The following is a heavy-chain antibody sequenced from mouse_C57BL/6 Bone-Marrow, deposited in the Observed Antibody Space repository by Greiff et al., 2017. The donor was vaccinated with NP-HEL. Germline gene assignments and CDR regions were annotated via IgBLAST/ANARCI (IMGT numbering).Heavy chain of an antibody. CDR3: ARALPYYSKKGFDY. CDR2: ISYDGSN. D-gene: IGHD2-5*01. Sequence: EESGPGLVKPSQSLSLTCSVTGYSITSGYYWNWIRQFPGNKLEWMGYISYDGSNNYNPSLKNRISITRDTSKNQFFLKLNSVTTEDTATYYCARALPYYSKKGFDYWGQGTTLTVSS. V-gene: IGHV3-6*01. J-gene: IGHJ2*01. CDR1: GYSITSGYY.